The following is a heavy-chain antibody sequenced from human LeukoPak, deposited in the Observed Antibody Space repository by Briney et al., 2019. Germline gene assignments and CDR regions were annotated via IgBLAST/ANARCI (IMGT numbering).Heavy chain of an antibody. CDR2: IYTSGST. J-gene: IGHJ5*02. CDR3: ARGYCSGGSCYRSNWFDP. CDR1: GGSTSSGSYY. D-gene: IGHD2-15*01. V-gene: IGHV4-61*02. Sequence: SQTLSLTCTVSGGSTSSGSYYWSWIRQPAGKGLEWIGRIYTSGSTNYNPSLKSRVTISVDTSKNQFSLKLSSVTAADTAVYYCARGYCSGGSCYRSNWFDPWGQGTLVTVSS.